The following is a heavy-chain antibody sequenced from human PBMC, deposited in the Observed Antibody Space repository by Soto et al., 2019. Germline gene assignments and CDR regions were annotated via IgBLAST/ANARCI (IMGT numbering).Heavy chain of an antibody. CDR3: AKALTMASPNWFDH. D-gene: IGHD3-10*01. Sequence: QLVQSGAEVKKPGSSVKVSCKASGGPFSTYAISWVRQAPGQGLEWMGGIIPIFGTANYAQRFLGRVTISADDSTSTAYMELRSLTSDDTAVYYCAKALTMASPNWFDHWGQGTQVTVSS. CDR2: IIPIFGTA. CDR1: GGPFSTYA. J-gene: IGHJ5*02. V-gene: IGHV1-69*01.